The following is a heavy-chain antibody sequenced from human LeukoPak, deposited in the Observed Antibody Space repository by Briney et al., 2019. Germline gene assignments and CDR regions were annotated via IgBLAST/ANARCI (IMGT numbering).Heavy chain of an antibody. CDR1: GSSISSSTW. CDR3: ATIAAAGTGYFDY. J-gene: IGHJ4*02. V-gene: IGHV4-4*02. Sequence: SETLSLTCAVSGSSISSSTWWTWVRQPPGKGLEWIGYIYYSGSTNYNPSLKSRVTISVDTSKNQFSLKLSSVTAADTAVYYCATIAAAGTGYFDYWGQGTLVTVSS. CDR2: IYYSGST. D-gene: IGHD6-13*01.